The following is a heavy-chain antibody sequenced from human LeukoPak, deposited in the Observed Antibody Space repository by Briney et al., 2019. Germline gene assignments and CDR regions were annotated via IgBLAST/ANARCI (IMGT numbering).Heavy chain of an antibody. J-gene: IGHJ3*02. V-gene: IGHV3-33*01. D-gene: IGHD1-26*01. CDR2: IRYDGSNK. CDR1: GFTFSSYG. Sequence: GGSLRLSCAASGFTFSSYGMHWVRQAPGKGLEWVAVIRYDGSNKYYADSVKGRFTISRDNSKNTLYLQMNSLRAEDTAVYYCAGDSGSYFAFDIWGQGTMVTVSS. CDR3: AGDSGSYFAFDI.